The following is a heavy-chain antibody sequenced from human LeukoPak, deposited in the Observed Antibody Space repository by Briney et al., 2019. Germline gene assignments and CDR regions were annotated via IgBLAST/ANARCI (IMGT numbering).Heavy chain of an antibody. V-gene: IGHV3-30-3*01. CDR3: AGTGVDQLLPFDY. CDR2: ISYDGSNK. Sequence: GGSLRLSCAASGFTFSSYAMHWVRQAPGKGLEWVAVISYDGSNKYYADSVKGRFTISRDNSKNTLYLQMNSLRAEDTAVYYCAGTGVDQLLPFDYWGQGTLVTVFS. J-gene: IGHJ4*02. CDR1: GFTFSSYA. D-gene: IGHD2-2*01.